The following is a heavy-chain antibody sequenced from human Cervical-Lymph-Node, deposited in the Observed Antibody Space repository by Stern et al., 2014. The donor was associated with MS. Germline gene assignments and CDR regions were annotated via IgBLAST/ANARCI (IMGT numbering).Heavy chain of an antibody. CDR1: GYSFTDYW. CDR3: ARSVYRHWELPLEFDY. CDR2: IYPDTYQT. Sequence: EVQLVESGSEVKKPGESLKISCQATGYSFTDYWIAWVRQMPGTGLEWMGIIYPDTYQTKYSPSFQGQVTISSDKSISTAYMQWPSLRASDDAMYYCARSVYRHWELPLEFDYWGQGTLVTAS. J-gene: IGHJ4*02. D-gene: IGHD1-26*01. V-gene: IGHV5-51*01.